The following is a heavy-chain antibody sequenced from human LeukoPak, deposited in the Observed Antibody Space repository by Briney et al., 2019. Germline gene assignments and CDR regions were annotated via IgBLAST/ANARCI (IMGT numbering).Heavy chain of an antibody. Sequence: PGRSLRLSCAASGFTFSSYGMHWVRQAPGKGLEWVAVISYDGSNKYYADSVKGRFTISRDNSKNTLCLQMNSLRAEDTAVYYCAKDLLGGYYDSSGYPYYYYGMDVWGQGTTVTVSS. J-gene: IGHJ6*02. V-gene: IGHV3-30*18. D-gene: IGHD3-22*01. CDR1: GFTFSSYG. CDR2: ISYDGSNK. CDR3: AKDLLGGYYDSSGYPYYYYGMDV.